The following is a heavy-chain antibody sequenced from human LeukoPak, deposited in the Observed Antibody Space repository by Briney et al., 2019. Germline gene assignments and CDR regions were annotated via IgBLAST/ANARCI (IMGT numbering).Heavy chain of an antibody. CDR1: GGSFSGYY. J-gene: IGHJ4*02. CDR3: ARDSYYYGSGSLFDY. V-gene: IGHV4-59*10. CDR2: IYTSGST. D-gene: IGHD3-10*01. Sequence: SETLSLTCAVYGGSFSGYYWSWIRQPPGKGLEWIGRIYTSGSTNYNPSLKSRVTMSVDTSKNQFSLKLSSVTAADTAVYYCARDSYYYGSGSLFDYWGQGTLVTVSS.